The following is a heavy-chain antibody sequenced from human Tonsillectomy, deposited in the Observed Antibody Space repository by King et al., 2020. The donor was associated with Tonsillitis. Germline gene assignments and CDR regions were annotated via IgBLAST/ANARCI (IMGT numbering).Heavy chain of an antibody. J-gene: IGHJ4*02. Sequence: VQLVESGGDLVQPGGSPRLSCAASGFIFNNYAMSWVRQAPGKGLEWVSGISGSGDNTYYADSVKGRFTVSRDNSKNTLYLQMNSLRVDDTAVYYCAKARSTVVVAATNYWGQGTPVTVSS. D-gene: IGHD2-15*01. CDR2: ISGSGDNT. V-gene: IGHV3-23*04. CDR1: GFIFNNYA. CDR3: AKARSTVVVAATNY.